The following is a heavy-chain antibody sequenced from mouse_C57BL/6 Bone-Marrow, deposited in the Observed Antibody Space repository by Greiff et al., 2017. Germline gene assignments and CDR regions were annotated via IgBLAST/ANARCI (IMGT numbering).Heavy chain of an antibody. Sequence: QVQLQQPGAELVRPGTSVKLSCKASGYTFTSYWMHWVKQRPGQGLEWIGVIDPSDSYTNYNQKFKGKATLTVDTSSSTAYMQLSSLTSEDSAVYYCAKHYDYGYYYAMDYWGQGTSVTVSS. D-gene: IGHD2-4*01. V-gene: IGHV1-59*01. J-gene: IGHJ4*01. CDR3: AKHYDYGYYYAMDY. CDR2: IDPSDSYT. CDR1: GYTFTSYW.